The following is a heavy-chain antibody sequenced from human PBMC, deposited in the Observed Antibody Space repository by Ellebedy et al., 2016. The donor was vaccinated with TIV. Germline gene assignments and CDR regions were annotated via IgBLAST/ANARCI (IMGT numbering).Heavy chain of an antibody. V-gene: IGHV4-59*08. D-gene: IGHD6-19*01. CDR2: IYYNGST. Sequence: MPSETLSLTCTVSGGSISSYYWTWIRQPPGKGLEWIGYIYYNGSTNYNPSLKSRVSISVDTSKNQFSLKLSSVTAADTAVYYCARQSRGIAVAGLDYWGQGILVTVSS. CDR3: ARQSRGIAVAGLDY. J-gene: IGHJ4*02. CDR1: GGSISSYY.